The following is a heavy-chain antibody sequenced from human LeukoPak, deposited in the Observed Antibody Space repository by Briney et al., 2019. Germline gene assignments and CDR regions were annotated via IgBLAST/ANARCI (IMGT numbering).Heavy chain of an antibody. Sequence: SQTLSLTCTVSGGSISSGDCYWSWIRQPPGKGLEWIGYIYYSGSTYYNPSLKSRVTISVDTSKNQFSLKLSSVTAADTDVYYCARVAYCGGDCYEGFDYWGQGTLVTVSS. CDR1: GGSISSGDCY. D-gene: IGHD2-21*01. CDR3: ARVAYCGGDCYEGFDY. V-gene: IGHV4-30-4*01. J-gene: IGHJ4*02. CDR2: IYYSGST.